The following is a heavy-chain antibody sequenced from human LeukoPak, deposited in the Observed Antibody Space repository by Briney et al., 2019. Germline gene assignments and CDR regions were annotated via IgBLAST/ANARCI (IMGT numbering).Heavy chain of an antibody. D-gene: IGHD2-2*01. J-gene: IGHJ4*02. V-gene: IGHV3-30*04. CDR2: ISYDGSNK. Sequence: PGGSLRLSCAASGFTFSSYAMHWVRQAPGKGLEWVAFISYDGSNKYYADPVKGRFTISRDNSKHTLYLQKNTQRAEHAAVYYCARASRAFDYWGQGTLVTVSS. CDR3: ARASRAFDY. CDR1: GFTFSSYA.